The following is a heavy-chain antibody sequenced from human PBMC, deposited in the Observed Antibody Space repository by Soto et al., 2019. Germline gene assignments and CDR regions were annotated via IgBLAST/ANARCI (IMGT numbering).Heavy chain of an antibody. CDR1: GFTFSSYG. V-gene: IGHV3-30*18. CDR3: AKDLVFLGERYCSSTSCHNDAFDI. CDR2: ISYDGSNK. D-gene: IGHD2-2*02. J-gene: IGHJ3*02. Sequence: GRSLRLSCAASGFTFSSYGMHWVRQAPGKGLEWVAVISYDGSNKYYADSVKGRFTISRDNSKNTLYLQMNSLRAEDTAVYYCAKDLVFLGERYCSSTSCHNDAFDIWGQGTMVTVSS.